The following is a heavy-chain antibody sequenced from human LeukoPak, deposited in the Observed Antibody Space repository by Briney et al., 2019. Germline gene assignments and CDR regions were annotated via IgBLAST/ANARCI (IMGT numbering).Heavy chain of an antibody. CDR2: ISGSGDRT. CDR3: ARDSSSSNYYFGMDV. V-gene: IGHV3-23*01. Sequence: GGSLRLSCVASGFTFSSYAMNWVRQAPGKGLAWISGISGSGDRTYYADSVKGRFTISRDNSKNTLYLQMNSLRADDTALYYCARDSSSSNYYFGMDVWGQGTTVTVSS. CDR1: GFTFSSYA. J-gene: IGHJ6*02. D-gene: IGHD6-19*01.